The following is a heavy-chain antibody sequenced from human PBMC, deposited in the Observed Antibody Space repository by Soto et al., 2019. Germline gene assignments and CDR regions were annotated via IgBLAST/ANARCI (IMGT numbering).Heavy chain of an antibody. J-gene: IGHJ6*02. Sequence: ASVKVSCKASGYTFTSYGISWVRQAPGQGLEWMGWISAYNGNTNYAQKLQGRVTMTTDTSTSTAYMELRSLRSDDTAVYYCARRSLDSSGWCYDYYYGMDVWGQGTTVTVSS. CDR3: ARRSLDSSGWCYDYYYGMDV. D-gene: IGHD6-19*01. CDR2: ISAYNGNT. V-gene: IGHV1-18*01. CDR1: GYTFTSYG.